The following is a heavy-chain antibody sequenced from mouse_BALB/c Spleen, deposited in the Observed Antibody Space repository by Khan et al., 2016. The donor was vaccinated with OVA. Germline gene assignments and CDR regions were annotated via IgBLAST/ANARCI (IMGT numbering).Heavy chain of an antibody. CDR2: IDPENGET. CDR1: GFNIKDYY. V-gene: IGHV14-1*02. Sequence: VRLQQSGAELVRPGALVKLSCKASGFNIKDYYIHWVKQSPEQDLEWIGWIDPENGETVYDPKFQDKATITADTTSNTAYLQLSSLTSEDTAVSYCTRSGYSSWFAYWGQGTPVTVSA. CDR3: TRSGYSSWFAY. J-gene: IGHJ3*01.